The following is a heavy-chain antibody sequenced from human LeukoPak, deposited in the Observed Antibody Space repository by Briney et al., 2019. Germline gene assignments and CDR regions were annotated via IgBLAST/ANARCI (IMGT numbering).Heavy chain of an antibody. J-gene: IGHJ4*02. CDR3: ARRLWYGGNSHSDY. CDR2: ISAYNGNT. D-gene: IGHD4-23*01. CDR1: DYTFTNYA. V-gene: IGHV1-18*01. Sequence: ASVKVSCKASDYTFTNYAITWVRQAPGQGLEWMGWISAYNGNTNYAQKLQGRVTMTTDTSTSTAYMELRSLRSDDTAMYYCARRLWYGGNSHSDYWGQGTLVTVSS.